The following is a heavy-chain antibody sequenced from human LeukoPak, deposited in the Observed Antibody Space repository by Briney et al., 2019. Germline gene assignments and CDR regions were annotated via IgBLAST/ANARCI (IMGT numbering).Heavy chain of an antibody. CDR1: GFTFSSYS. V-gene: IGHV3-21*01. J-gene: IGHJ3*02. D-gene: IGHD1-26*01. CDR3: AREGGSGSYGAFDI. CDR2: ISSSSSYI. Sequence: GGSLRLSCAASGFTFSSYSVNWVRQAPGKGLEWVSYISSSSSYIYYADSVKGRFTISRDNAKNSLYLQMNSLRAEDTAVYYCAREGGSGSYGAFDIWGQGTMVTVSS.